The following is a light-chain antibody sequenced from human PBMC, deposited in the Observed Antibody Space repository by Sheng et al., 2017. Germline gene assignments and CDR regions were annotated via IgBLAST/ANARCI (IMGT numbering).Light chain of an antibody. J-gene: IGKJ1*01. CDR2: GAS. CDR3: QQSYTTTWA. V-gene: IGKV1-39*01. Sequence: GDRVTITCRTSRDISTYLNWYQQKPGKAPKLLISGASNLQSGVPSRFSGSGSETEFILTINSVQPEDFATYYCQQSYTTTWAFGQGTRLDVK. CDR1: RDISTY.